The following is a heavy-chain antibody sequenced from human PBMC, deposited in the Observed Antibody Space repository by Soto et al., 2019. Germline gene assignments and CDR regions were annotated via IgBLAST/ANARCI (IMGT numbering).Heavy chain of an antibody. CDR1: GYIFTSYA. Sequence: QVQLVQSGAEVKKPGASVKVSCKASGYIFTSYAVSWVRQAPGQGLEWMGWINVYNGNTKYAQKFQGRGTMTTDTSTSTVYLELGSLTSDDTAVYYCARDGVAVTTGISGYWGQGTLVTVSS. V-gene: IGHV1-18*01. CDR3: ARDGVAVTTGISGY. D-gene: IGHD4-4*01. J-gene: IGHJ4*02. CDR2: INVYNGNT.